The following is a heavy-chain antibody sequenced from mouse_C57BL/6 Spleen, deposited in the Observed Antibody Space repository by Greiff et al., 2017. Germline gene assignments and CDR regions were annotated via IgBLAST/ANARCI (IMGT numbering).Heavy chain of an antibody. Sequence: EVMLVESGGGLVQPGGSLSLSCAASGFTFTDYYMSWVRQPPGKALEWLGFIRNKANGYTTEYSASVKGRFTISRDNSQSILYLQMNALRAEDSATYYCARGDGPDLAYWGQGTLVTVSA. D-gene: IGHD2-3*01. CDR1: GFTFTDYY. V-gene: IGHV7-3*01. CDR3: ARGDGPDLAY. J-gene: IGHJ3*01. CDR2: IRNKANGYTT.